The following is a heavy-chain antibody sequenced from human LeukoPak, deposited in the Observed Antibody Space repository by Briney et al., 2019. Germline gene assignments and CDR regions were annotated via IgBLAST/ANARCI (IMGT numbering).Heavy chain of an antibody. CDR2: INPNSGGT. CDR1: GYTFTGYY. CDR3: ARVRSYCTNGVCYWDFDY. J-gene: IGHJ4*02. V-gene: IGHV1-2*02. D-gene: IGHD2-8*01. Sequence: ASVKVSCKASGYTFTGYYMHWVRQAPGQGLEWMGWINPNSGGTNYAQKFQGRVTMTRDTSISTAYMELSRLRSDDTAVYYCARVRSYCTNGVCYWDFDYWGQGTLVTVSS.